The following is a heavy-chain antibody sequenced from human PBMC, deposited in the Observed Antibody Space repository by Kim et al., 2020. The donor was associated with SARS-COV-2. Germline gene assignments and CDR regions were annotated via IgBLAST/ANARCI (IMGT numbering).Heavy chain of an antibody. D-gene: IGHD5-18*01. CDR2: FSNDGRNK. CDR3: AREEFAMVTYDS. CDR1: GFGFNSHT. V-gene: IGHV3-30*14. J-gene: IGHJ5*01. Sequence: GGSLRLSCAASGFGFNSHTLHWVRQAPGKGLEWVALFSNDGRNKYYADSVKGRFTVSRDIVNSTLHLQMNSLRPEDTALYFCAREEFAMVTYDSWGQGAL.